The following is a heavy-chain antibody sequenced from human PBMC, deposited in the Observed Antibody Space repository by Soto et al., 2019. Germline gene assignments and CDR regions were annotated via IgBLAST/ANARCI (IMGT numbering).Heavy chain of an antibody. J-gene: IGHJ6*02. Sequence: QVQLVQSGGEVKKPGASVKVSCKTSGYSFTTYGISWVRQAPGQGLEWMGWISAYNGNTNYAQKLQDRVTMTTDTSTSTAYMELRSLRSGDTAVYYCGREGPAPYYYYGMDVWGQGSTVTVSS. V-gene: IGHV1-18*01. CDR1: GYSFTTYG. CDR3: GREGPAPYYYYGMDV. CDR2: ISAYNGNT.